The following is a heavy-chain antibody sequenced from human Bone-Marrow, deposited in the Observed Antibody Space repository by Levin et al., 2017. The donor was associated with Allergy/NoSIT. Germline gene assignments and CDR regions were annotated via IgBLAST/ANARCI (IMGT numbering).Heavy chain of an antibody. J-gene: IGHJ4*02. CDR1: GFTFSSHG. V-gene: IGHV3-23*01. CDR2: LNGNGGST. D-gene: IGHD3-22*01. CDR3: AKAQHLANYYESSGGYFPLYYFDY. Sequence: PGGSLRLSCAASGFTFSSHGMSWVRQAPGKGLEWVSALNGNGGSTYYADSVKGRFTISRDNSKNTLYLQMNSLRVDDTAVYYCAKAQHLANYYESSGGYFPLYYFDYWGQGTLITVSS.